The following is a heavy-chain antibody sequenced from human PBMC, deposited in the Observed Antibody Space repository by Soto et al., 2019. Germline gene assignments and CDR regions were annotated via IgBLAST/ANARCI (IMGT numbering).Heavy chain of an antibody. CDR2: INPSDSYT. CDR1: GYSFTSNW. V-gene: IGHV5-10-1*01. J-gene: IGHJ6*02. CDR3: ARRPSGPKEEYNAYYFYGLDV. D-gene: IGHD1-1*01. Sequence: LGESLKISCHGSGYSFTSNWITWVRQTPGKGLEWMGRINPSDSYTNYSPSFQGRVTISADRSSSTAFLQWSSREASDTAIYYCARRPSGPKEEYNAYYFYGLDVWGQGTTVTVSS.